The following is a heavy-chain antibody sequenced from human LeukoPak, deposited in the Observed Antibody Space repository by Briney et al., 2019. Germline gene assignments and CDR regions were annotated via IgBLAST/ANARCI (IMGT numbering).Heavy chain of an antibody. D-gene: IGHD1-26*01. CDR2: ISYDGSNK. J-gene: IGHJ4*02. CDR1: GFTFSSYA. Sequence: GGSLRLSCAASGFTFSSYAMHWVRQAPGKGLEWVAVISYDGSNKYYADSVKGRFTISRDNSKNTLYLQMNSLRAEDTAVYYCARDPSGSYHFDYWGQGILVTVSS. V-gene: IGHV3-30-3*01. CDR3: ARDPSGSYHFDY.